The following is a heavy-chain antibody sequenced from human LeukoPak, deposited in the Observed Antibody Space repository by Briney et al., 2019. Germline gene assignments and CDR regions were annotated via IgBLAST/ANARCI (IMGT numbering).Heavy chain of an antibody. Sequence: GGSLRLSCAASGFTFSSYSMNWVRQAPGKGLEWVAYISSSSSTIYYADSVKGRFTISRDNAKNSLYLQMNSLKTEDTAVYYCTSTIRGVIQYYFDYWGQGTLVTVSS. J-gene: IGHJ4*02. V-gene: IGHV3-48*01. CDR3: TSTIRGVIQYYFDY. CDR1: GFTFSSYS. CDR2: ISSSSSTI. D-gene: IGHD3-10*01.